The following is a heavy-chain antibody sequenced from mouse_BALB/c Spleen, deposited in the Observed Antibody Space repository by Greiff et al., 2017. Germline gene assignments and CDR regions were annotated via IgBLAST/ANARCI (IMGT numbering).Heavy chain of an antibody. J-gene: IGHJ3*01. D-gene: IGHD1-1*01. V-gene: IGHV5-4*02. Sequence: EVMLVESGGGLVKPGGSLKLSCAASGFTFSDYYMYWVRQTPEKRLEWVATISDGGSYTYYPDSVKGRFTISRDNAKNNLYLQMSSLKSEDTAMYYCARDGYYYGSSYDWFAYWGQGTLVTVSA. CDR3: ARDGYYYGSSYDWFAY. CDR1: GFTFSDYY. CDR2: ISDGGSYT.